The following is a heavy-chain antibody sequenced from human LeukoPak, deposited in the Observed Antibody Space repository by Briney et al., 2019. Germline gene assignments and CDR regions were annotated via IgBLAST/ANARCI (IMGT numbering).Heavy chain of an antibody. V-gene: IGHV6-1*01. CDR3: ASLGIAVAGDAFDI. CDR1: GDSVSSNSVA. J-gene: IGHJ3*02. CDR2: TYYRSKWYN. D-gene: IGHD6-19*01. Sequence: SQTLSLTCAISGDSVSSNSVAWNWIRQSPSRGLEWLGRTYYRSKWYNDYAVSVKSRITINPDTSKNQFSLHLNSVTPEDTAVYYCASLGIAVAGDAFDIWGQGTMVTVSS.